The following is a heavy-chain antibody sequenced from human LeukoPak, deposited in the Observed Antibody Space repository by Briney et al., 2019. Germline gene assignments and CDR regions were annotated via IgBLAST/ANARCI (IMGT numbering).Heavy chain of an antibody. D-gene: IGHD4-23*01. CDR3: ARHEGNGNFDI. Sequence: SETLSLTCTVSGGSISSYYWSWIRQPAGKGLEWIGRIYTSGSTNHNPSLKSRVTISVDTSKNQFSLKLSSVTAADTAVHYCARHEGNGNFDIWGQGTMVTVSS. CDR1: GGSISSYY. V-gene: IGHV4-4*07. CDR2: IYTSGST. J-gene: IGHJ3*02.